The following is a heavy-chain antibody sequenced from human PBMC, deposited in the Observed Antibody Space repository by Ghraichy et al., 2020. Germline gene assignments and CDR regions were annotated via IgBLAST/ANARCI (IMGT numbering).Heavy chain of an antibody. CDR2: INHIGST. D-gene: IGHD1-1*01. V-gene: IGHV4-34*01. CDR1: GGSFSGYY. J-gene: IGHJ6*02. CDR3: ARARSTSYYYYGMDV. Sequence: SETLSLTCAVYGGSFSGYYWSWIRQPPGKGLEWIGEINHIGSTNYNPSLKSRVTISLETSKNQFSLKLSSVTAADTAVYYCARARSTSYYYYGMDVWGQGTTVTVSS.